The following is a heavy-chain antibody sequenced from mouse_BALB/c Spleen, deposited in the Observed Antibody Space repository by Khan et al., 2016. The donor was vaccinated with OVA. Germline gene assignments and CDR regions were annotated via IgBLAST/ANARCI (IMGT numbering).Heavy chain of an antibody. V-gene: IGHV9-3-1*01. CDR3: ARSNSYWYFDV. CDR2: INTYTGQP. D-gene: IGHD4-1*02. Sequence: QIQLVQSGPELKKTGETVKISCKASGYTFTNYGMNWVKQAPGKGLKWMGWINTYTGQPTYADDFKGRFAFSLETSASTAYLQINNLKNEDTATYFCARSNSYWYFDVWGAGTTVTVSS. CDR1: GYTFTNYG. J-gene: IGHJ1*01.